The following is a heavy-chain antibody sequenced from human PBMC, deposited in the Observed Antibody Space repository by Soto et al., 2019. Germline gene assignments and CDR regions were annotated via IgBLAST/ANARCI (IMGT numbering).Heavy chain of an antibody. V-gene: IGHV1-3*01. CDR2: IDAGNGKT. J-gene: IGHJ4*02. CDR1: GYTFSRYA. CDR3: ARGRWIRDGYYFDF. D-gene: IGHD5-12*01. Sequence: GASVKVSCKASGYTFSRYAIHWVRQAPGQSLEWMGWIDAGNGKTKYSQKFQDRATITRDTSATMAYMEVISLRDADTAGYYCARGRWIRDGYYFDFWGQGTLVTVSS.